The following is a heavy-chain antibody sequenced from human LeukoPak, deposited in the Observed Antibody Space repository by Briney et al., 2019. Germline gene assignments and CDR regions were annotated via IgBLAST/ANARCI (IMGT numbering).Heavy chain of an antibody. Sequence: ASVNVSCMASGYTFTSYYMHWVRQAPGQGLEWMGWINPNSGGTNYAQKFQGRVTMTRDTSISTAYMELSRLRSDDTAVYYCARDRYPTTRFDYWGQGTPVTVSS. CDR1: GYTFTSYY. J-gene: IGHJ4*02. CDR2: INPNSGGT. V-gene: IGHV1-2*02. D-gene: IGHD1-1*01. CDR3: ARDRYPTTRFDY.